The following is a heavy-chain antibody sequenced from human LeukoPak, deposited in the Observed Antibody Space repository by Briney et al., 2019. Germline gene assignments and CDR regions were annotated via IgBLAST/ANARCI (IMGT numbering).Heavy chain of an antibody. Sequence: GGSLRLSCAASEFTFSSYGMHWVRQAPGKGLEWVAVISYDGSNGNYVDSVKGRFTISRDNSKNTLYLQMNSLRAEDMAVYYCAKEDYDGSGSYLGYWGQGTLVTVFS. D-gene: IGHD3-10*01. V-gene: IGHV3-30*18. CDR2: ISYDGSNG. J-gene: IGHJ4*02. CDR1: EFTFSSYG. CDR3: AKEDYDGSGSYLGY.